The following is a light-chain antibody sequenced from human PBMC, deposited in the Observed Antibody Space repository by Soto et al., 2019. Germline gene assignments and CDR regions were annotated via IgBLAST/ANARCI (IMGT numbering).Light chain of an antibody. CDR2: SDN. V-gene: IGLV1-44*01. CDR3: AAWDDSLNGCV. CDR1: SSYIGTYR. Sequence: QSVLTQPPSASGTPGQRVTISCSGSSSYIGTYRVSWYQHFPGTAPRLLIYSDNQRPSGVPDRFSASKSGASASLAISGLQSEDEAYFYCAAWDDSLNGCVFGTGTKVTVL. J-gene: IGLJ1*01.